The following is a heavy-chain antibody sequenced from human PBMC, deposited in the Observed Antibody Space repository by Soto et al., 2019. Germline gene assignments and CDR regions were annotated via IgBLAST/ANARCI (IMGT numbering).Heavy chain of an antibody. CDR2: ISGSGGST. CDR1: GFTFSSYA. D-gene: IGHD3-22*01. J-gene: IGHJ4*02. CDR3: AKGTYYYGSSGYYGY. Sequence: EVQLLESGGGLVQPGGSLRLSCAASGFTFSSYAMSWVRQAPGKGLEWVSAISGSGGSTYYADSVKGRFIISRDNSKNPLYLPTTSLRAEDTGVYYCAKGTYYYGSSGYYGYWGQGTLVTVSS. V-gene: IGHV3-23*01.